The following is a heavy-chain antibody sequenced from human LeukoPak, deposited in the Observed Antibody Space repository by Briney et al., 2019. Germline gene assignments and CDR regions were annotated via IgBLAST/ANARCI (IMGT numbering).Heavy chain of an antibody. CDR1: GFTFSSYA. J-gene: IGHJ6*02. D-gene: IGHD3-10*01. CDR3: ARRPSGIRHYYYYGMDV. V-gene: IGHV3-23*01. Sequence: QTGGSLRLSCAASGFTFSSYAMSWVRQAPGKGLEWVSAISGSGGSTYYADSVKGRFTISRDNSKNTLYLQMNSLRAEDTAVYYCARRPSGIRHYYYYGMDVWGQGTTVTVSS. CDR2: ISGSGGST.